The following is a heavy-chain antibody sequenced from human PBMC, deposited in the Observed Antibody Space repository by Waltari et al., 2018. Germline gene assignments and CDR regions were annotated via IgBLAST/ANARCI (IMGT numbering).Heavy chain of an antibody. Sequence: EVQLVESGGGLVKPGGSLRLSCAASGFTFSSYSMNWARQAPGKGLDGVSSISSSSSYIYYADSVKGRFTISRDNAKNSLYLQMNSLRAEDTAVYYCARADYYYYDSSGYYLIDYWGQGTLVTVSS. CDR3: ARADYYYYDSSGYYLIDY. CDR2: ISSSSSYI. D-gene: IGHD3-22*01. V-gene: IGHV3-21*01. CDR1: GFTFSSYS. J-gene: IGHJ4*02.